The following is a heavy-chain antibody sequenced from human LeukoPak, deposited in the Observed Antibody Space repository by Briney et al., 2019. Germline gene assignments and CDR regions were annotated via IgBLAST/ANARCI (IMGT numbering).Heavy chain of an antibody. Sequence: EASVKVSCKVSGYTLTELSMHWVRQAPGKGLEWMGGFDPEDGETIYAQEFQGRVTMTEDTSTDTAYMELSSLRSEDTAVYYCATSPLWFGDVDYWGQGTLVTVSS. CDR1: GYTLTELS. V-gene: IGHV1-24*01. D-gene: IGHD3-10*01. CDR3: ATSPLWFGDVDY. J-gene: IGHJ4*02. CDR2: FDPEDGET.